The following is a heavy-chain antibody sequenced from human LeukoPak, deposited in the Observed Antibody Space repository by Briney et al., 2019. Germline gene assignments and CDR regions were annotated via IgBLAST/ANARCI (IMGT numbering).Heavy chain of an antibody. V-gene: IGHV1-69*13. CDR2: IILIFGTA. CDR1: GGTFSGYA. CDR3: ARNLRFLDYWYFDL. Sequence: SVKVSCKASGGTFSGYAISWVRQAPGQGLEWMGGIILIFGTANYAQKFQGRVTITADESTSTAYMELSSLRSEDTAVYYCARNLRFLDYWYFDLWGRGTLVTVSS. D-gene: IGHD3-3*01. J-gene: IGHJ2*01.